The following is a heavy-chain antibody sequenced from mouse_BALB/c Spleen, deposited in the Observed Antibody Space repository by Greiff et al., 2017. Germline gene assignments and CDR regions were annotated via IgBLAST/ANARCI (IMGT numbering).Heavy chain of an antibody. CDR1: GYTFTSYY. V-gene: IGHV1S81*02. J-gene: IGHJ4*01. D-gene: IGHD2-10*02. Sequence: VQLQQSGAELVKPGASVKLSCKASGYTFTSYYMYWVKQRPGQGLEWIGEIKPSNGGTNFNEKFKSKATLTVDKSSSTAYMQLSSLTSEDSAVYYCTRSYGNSYYAMDYWGQGTSVTGSS. CDR3: TRSYGNSYYAMDY. CDR2: IKPSNGGT.